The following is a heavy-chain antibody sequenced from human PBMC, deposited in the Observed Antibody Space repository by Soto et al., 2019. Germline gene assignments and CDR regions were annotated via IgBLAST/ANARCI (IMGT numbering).Heavy chain of an antibody. CDR1: GGSISSGGYS. D-gene: IGHD4-17*01. J-gene: IGHJ6*02. CDR3: ARAHYGDYGYGMDV. V-gene: IGHV4-30-2*01. Sequence: QLQLQESGSGLVKPSQTLSLTCAVSGGSISSGGYSWSWIRQPPGKGLEWIGYIYHSGSTYYNPSLKSGVTLSVDRSKNQFYLKLSSVTAADTAVYYCARAHYGDYGYGMDVWGQGTTVTVSS. CDR2: IYHSGST.